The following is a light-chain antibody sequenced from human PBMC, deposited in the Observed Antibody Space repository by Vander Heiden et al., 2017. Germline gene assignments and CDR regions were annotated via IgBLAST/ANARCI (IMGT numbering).Light chain of an antibody. CDR2: QGS. CDR1: KLGDKY. CDR3: QAWDSSTVV. J-gene: IGLJ2*01. V-gene: IGLV3-1*01. Sequence: SYELTQPPSVSVSPGQTASITCSGDKLGDKYACWYQQKPGQSPVLVIYQGSKRPSGVPGRFSGSNSGNTATLTIGGTQAMDEADYYCQAWDSSTVVFGGGTKLTVL.